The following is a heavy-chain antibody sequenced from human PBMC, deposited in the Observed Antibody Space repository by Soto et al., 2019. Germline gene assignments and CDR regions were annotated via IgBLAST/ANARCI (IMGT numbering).Heavy chain of an antibody. J-gene: IGHJ4*02. D-gene: IGHD1-26*01. Sequence: EVQLVESGGGLVQPGGSLRLSCAASGFTFSSYNMNWVRQAPGKGLEWVSYISSSSSTIYADSVKGRFTISRDNAKNSLYLKMNSLRDEETAVYYCARARGNYIDYWGQGTLVTVSS. CDR2: ISSSSSTI. V-gene: IGHV3-48*02. CDR3: ARARGNYIDY. CDR1: GFTFSSYN.